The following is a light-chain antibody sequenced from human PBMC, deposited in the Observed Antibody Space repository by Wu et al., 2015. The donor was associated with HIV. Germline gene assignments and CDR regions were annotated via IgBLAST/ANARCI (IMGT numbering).Light chain of an antibody. CDR2: GAS. CDR3: QQRSSWPPYS. CDR1: QSIGSN. J-gene: IGKJ2*03. Sequence: EIVMTQSPATLSVSPGERATLSCRASQSIGSNLVWYQQKPGQAPSLLIFGASTRATGIPARFSGSGSGTEFTLTITSLEPEDSAVYYCQQRSSWPPYSFGQGTRLEI. V-gene: IGKV3-15*01.